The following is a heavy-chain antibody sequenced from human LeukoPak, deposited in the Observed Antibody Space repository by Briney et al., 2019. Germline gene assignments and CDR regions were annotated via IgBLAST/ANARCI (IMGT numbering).Heavy chain of an antibody. V-gene: IGHV5-51*01. Sequence: GESLKISCKGSGYSFTSYWIGWVRQMPGKGLEWMGIIYPGDSDTRYSPSFQGQVTISADKSISTAYLQWSSLKASDTAMYYCARAYYDLLTGSLSYFDYWGQGTLVTDSS. J-gene: IGHJ4*02. D-gene: IGHD3-9*01. CDR1: GYSFTSYW. CDR3: ARAYYDLLTGSLSYFDY. CDR2: IYPGDSDT.